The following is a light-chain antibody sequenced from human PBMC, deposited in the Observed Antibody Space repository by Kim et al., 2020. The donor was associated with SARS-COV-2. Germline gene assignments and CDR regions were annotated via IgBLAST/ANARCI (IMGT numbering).Light chain of an antibody. CDR1: SSDVGGYYY. CDR3: SAYTTSNTLI. J-gene: IGLJ2*01. V-gene: IGLV2-14*03. CDR2: DVS. Sequence: HATTVSYTVTSSDVGGYYYVTWYQQHPGKAPKLLIYDVSNRPSGVSSRFSGSKSDNTASLTISGLQAEDEADYYCSAYTTSNTLIFGGGTQLTVL.